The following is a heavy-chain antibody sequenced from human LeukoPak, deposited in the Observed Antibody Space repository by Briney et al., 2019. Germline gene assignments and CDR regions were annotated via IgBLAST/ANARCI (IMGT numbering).Heavy chain of an antibody. J-gene: IGHJ4*02. CDR3: TRTRCSGGSCYFDY. CDR2: IRSKAYGGTT. D-gene: IGHD2-15*01. Sequence: PGRSLRLSCTASGFTFGDYAMSWVRQAPGKGLEWVGFIRSKAYGGTTEYAVSVKGRFTISRDDSKSIAYLQMNSLKTEDTAVYYCTRTRCSGGSCYFDYWGQGTLVTVSS. V-gene: IGHV3-49*04. CDR1: GFTFGDYA.